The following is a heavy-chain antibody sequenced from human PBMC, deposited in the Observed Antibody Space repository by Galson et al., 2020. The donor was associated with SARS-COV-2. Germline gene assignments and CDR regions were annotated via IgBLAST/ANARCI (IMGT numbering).Heavy chain of an antibody. Sequence: GGSLRLACAAAGFTFTRFSFPRLRHIPGKGLDWVTVLYYVATNNYYANSVKGRFTISRDNSKNTLYLQMNSLRAEDTAVYYCAKEGIDCSSTSCYEGWVYYYYGMDVWGQGTTVTVSS. V-gene: IGHV3-30*18. J-gene: IGHJ6*02. CDR3: AKEGIDCSSTSCYEGWVYYYYGMDV. CDR2: LYYVATNN. D-gene: IGHD2-2*01. CDR1: GFTFTRFS.